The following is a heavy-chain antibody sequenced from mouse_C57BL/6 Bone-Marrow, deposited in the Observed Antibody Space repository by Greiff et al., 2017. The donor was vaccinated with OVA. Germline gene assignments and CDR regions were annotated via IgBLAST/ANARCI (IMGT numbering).Heavy chain of an antibody. CDR1: GFSLTSYG. CDR2: IWRGGST. CDR3: ARNKEDLWYFDV. Sequence: VKLVESGPGLVQPSQSLSITCTVSGFSLTSYGVHWVRQSPGKGLEWLGVIWRGGSTDYNAAFISRLSISKDNSKNKVFFKMNSLQADDTAIYYCARNKEDLWYFDVWGTGTTVTVSS. V-gene: IGHV2-2*01. J-gene: IGHJ1*03.